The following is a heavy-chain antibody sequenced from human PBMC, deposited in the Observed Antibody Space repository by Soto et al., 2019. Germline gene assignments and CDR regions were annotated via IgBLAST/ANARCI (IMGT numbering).Heavy chain of an antibody. Sequence: QITLKESGPPLVRPTQTLTLTCAFSGFSLSTSGVGVGWVRQPPGKALEWLAVIYWDDSKHYSPSLRSRLTSTKDTSKNQLVLTMTNMDPMDTGTYYCAHKGPEDWPLDYWGQGTLVTVSS. CDR3: AHKGPEDWPLDY. CDR2: IYWDDSK. J-gene: IGHJ4*02. CDR1: GFSLSTSGVG. V-gene: IGHV2-5*02. D-gene: IGHD3-9*01.